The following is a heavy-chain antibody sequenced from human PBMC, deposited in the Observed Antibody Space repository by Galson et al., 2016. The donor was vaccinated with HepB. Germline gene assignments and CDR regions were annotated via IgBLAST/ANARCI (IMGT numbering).Heavy chain of an antibody. CDR2: IGTAGDT. V-gene: IGHV3-13*01. CDR1: GFTLRSYD. Sequence: SLRLSCAASGFTLRSYDMHWVRQATGKGLEWVSGIGTAGDTHYPDSVKGRFTISRENAKNSLYLQMNSLRAGDTAVYYCARGGVGGSTFDYWGQGTLVTVSS. CDR3: ARGGVGGSTFDY. D-gene: IGHD3-10*01. J-gene: IGHJ4*02.